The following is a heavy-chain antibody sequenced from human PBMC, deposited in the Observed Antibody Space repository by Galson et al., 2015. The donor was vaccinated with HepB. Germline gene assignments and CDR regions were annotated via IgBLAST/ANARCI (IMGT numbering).Heavy chain of an antibody. Sequence: SLRLSCAASGFTFSNYAMNWVRQAPGKGLEWVSVVSGSGGSTYYADSVKGRFTISRDNSKNTLYLQMNSLRAEDTAVYFCAKGTPTAYCSSITGPPDYWGQGTLVTVSS. D-gene: IGHD2-2*01. CDR2: VSGSGGST. CDR1: GFTFSNYA. V-gene: IGHV3-23*01. CDR3: AKGTPTAYCSSITGPPDY. J-gene: IGHJ4*02.